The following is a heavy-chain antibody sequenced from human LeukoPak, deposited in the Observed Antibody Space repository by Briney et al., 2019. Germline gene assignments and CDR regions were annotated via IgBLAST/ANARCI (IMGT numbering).Heavy chain of an antibody. Sequence: GESLKISCKGSGYSFTSYWIGWVRKLPGKDLEWIGIIHPGDSNSRYSPSFEGQVTISADKSISTAYLQWSSLKASHTAMSYCARQPPGHYGMDVWGQGTTVSVP. J-gene: IGHJ6*02. CDR2: IHPGDSNS. CDR1: GYSFTSYW. V-gene: IGHV5-51*01. CDR3: ARQPPGHYGMDV.